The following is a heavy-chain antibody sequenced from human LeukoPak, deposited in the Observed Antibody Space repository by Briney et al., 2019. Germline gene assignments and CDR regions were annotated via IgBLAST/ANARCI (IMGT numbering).Heavy chain of an antibody. D-gene: IGHD1-14*01. V-gene: IGHV4-59*08. Sequence: PSETLSLTCTVSGGSISSYYWSWIRQPPGKGLEWIGYTYYSGSTNYNPSLKSRVTISVDTSKNQFSLKLSSVTAADTAVYYCAKANQIGTWFDPWGQGTLVTVSS. J-gene: IGHJ5*02. CDR2: TYYSGST. CDR1: GGSISSYY. CDR3: AKANQIGTWFDP.